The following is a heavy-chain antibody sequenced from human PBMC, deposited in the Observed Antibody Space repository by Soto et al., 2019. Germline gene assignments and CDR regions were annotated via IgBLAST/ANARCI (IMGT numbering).Heavy chain of an antibody. CDR3: ARDRKAMIVVAPDAFDI. CDR2: ISAYNGNT. Sequence: GASVKVSCKASGYTFTSYGISWVRQAPGQGLEWMGWISAYNGNTNYAQKLQGRVTMTTDTSTSTAYMELRSLRSDDTAVYYCARDRKAMIVVAPDAFDIWGQGKMVTVSS. D-gene: IGHD3-22*01. J-gene: IGHJ3*02. CDR1: GYTFTSYG. V-gene: IGHV1-18*01.